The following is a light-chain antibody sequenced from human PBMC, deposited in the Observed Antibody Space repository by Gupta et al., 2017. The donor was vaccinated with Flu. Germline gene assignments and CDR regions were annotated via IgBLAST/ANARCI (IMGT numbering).Light chain of an antibody. J-gene: IGLJ2*01. V-gene: IGLV3-21*03. CDR2: DDR. Sequence: SSLLTQPPSVSVAPGKAASISCGGNNIGSKSVHWYQQKPGQAPVLVVYDDRDRPSGIPERFSGSHSGNTATLTISRVEAGDEADYYCQVWDSSSDQGLFGGGTKLTVL. CDR3: QVWDSSSDQGL. CDR1: NIGSKS.